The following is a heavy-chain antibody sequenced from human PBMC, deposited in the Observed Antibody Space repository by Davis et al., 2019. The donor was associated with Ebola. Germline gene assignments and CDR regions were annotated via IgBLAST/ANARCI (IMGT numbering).Heavy chain of an antibody. CDR1: GGTFSSYA. D-gene: IGHD1-26*01. Sequence: AASVKVSCKASGGTFSSYAISWVRQAPGQGLEWMGMIIPILGIANYAQKFQGRVTITADKSTSTAYMELSSLRSEDTAVYYCARDRGIVGATTAYYYYGMDVWGQGTTVTVSS. CDR2: IIPILGIA. CDR3: ARDRGIVGATTAYYYYGMDV. V-gene: IGHV1-69*04. J-gene: IGHJ6*02.